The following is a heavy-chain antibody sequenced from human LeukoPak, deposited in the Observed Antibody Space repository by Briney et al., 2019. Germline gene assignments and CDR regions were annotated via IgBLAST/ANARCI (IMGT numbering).Heavy chain of an antibody. V-gene: IGHV3-7*01. CDR1: GLFFNNFW. CDR2: INEDGSRA. J-gene: IGHJ3*01. CDR3: ASEINWGSGAFDV. Sequence: GGSLRLSCAGSGLFFNNFWMTWVRQAPGKGLEWVANINEDGSRANYVDSVKGRITISRDNAKNSLYLQMNSLRPEDTAIYYCASEINWGSGAFDVWGQGTIVTVSP. D-gene: IGHD7-27*01.